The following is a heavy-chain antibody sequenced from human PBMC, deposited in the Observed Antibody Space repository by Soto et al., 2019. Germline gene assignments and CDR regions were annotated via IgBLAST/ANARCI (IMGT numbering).Heavy chain of an antibody. V-gene: IGHV4-34*01. J-gene: IGHJ5*02. CDR3: ARGRQDIIVEPAPSWFDP. CDR2: ITHSGST. D-gene: IGHD2-2*01. Sequence: QVQLQQWGAGLLKPSETLSLTCAVYGGSFSGYYWTWIRQPPGKGLEWIAEITHSGSTNYNPSLKSRITISVDTSKNQFSMRMNSVTAEDTALYYCARGRQDIIVEPAPSWFDPWGQGTLVTVSS. CDR1: GGSFSGYY.